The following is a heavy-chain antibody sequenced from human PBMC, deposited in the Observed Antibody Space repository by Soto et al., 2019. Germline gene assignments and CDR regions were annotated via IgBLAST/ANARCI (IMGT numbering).Heavy chain of an antibody. CDR2: IYYSGST. J-gene: IGHJ4*02. D-gene: IGHD5-12*01. CDR3: ARVWGDGYNWGPFDY. CDR1: GGSISSYY. V-gene: IGHV4-59*12. Sequence: PSETLSLTCTVSGGSISSYYWSWIRQPPGKGLEWIGYIYYSGSTNYNPSLKRRVTISVDTSKNQFSLKLSSVTAADTAVYYCARVWGDGYNWGPFDYWGQGTLVTVSS.